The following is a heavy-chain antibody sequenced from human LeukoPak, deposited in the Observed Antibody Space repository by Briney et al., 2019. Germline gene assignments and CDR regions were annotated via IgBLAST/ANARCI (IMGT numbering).Heavy chain of an antibody. V-gene: IGHV3-7*01. CDR1: GFTFNNYW. D-gene: IGHD3-10*01. CDR3: ARVGGSGSYGYYYGMDV. J-gene: IGHJ6*02. CDR2: IKQDGSEK. Sequence: GGSLRLSCAASGFTFNNYWMSWVRQAPGKGLEWVANIKQDGSEKYYVDSVKGRFTISRDNAKNSLYLQMNSLRAEDTAVYYCARVGGSGSYGYYYGMDVWGQGTTVTVSS.